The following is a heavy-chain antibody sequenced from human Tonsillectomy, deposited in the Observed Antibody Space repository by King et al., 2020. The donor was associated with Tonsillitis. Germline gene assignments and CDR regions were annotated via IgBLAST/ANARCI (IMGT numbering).Heavy chain of an antibody. CDR3: ARGGVEMATMTYFDY. J-gene: IGHJ4*02. CDR2: IYTSGST. V-gene: IGHV4-61*02. Sequence: VQLQESGPGLVKPSQTLSLTCTVSGGSISSGSYYWNWIRQPAGKGLEWIGRIYTSGSTNYNPSLKSRVTMSVDTSKNQFSLKLTPVTAADTAVYYCARGGVEMATMTYFDYWGQGTLVTVSS. D-gene: IGHD5-24*01. CDR1: GGSISSGSYY.